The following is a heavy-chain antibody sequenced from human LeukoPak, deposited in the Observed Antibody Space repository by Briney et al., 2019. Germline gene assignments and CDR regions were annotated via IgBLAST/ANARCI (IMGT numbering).Heavy chain of an antibody. CDR1: GFTFSSYS. Sequence: KPGGSLRLSCAGSGFTFSSYSMNWVRQAPGKGLEWVSSISSSSSYIYYADSVKGRFTISRDNAKNSLYLQMNSLRAEDTAVYYCARDRESPGQQLFDYWGQGTLVTVSS. CDR2: ISSSSSYI. V-gene: IGHV3-21*01. D-gene: IGHD6-13*01. J-gene: IGHJ4*02. CDR3: ARDRESPGQQLFDY.